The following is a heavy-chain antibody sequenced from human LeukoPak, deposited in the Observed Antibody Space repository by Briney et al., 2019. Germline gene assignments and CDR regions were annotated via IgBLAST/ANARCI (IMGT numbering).Heavy chain of an antibody. CDR1: GFTFSSYD. J-gene: IGHJ4*02. CDR3: AGDKTTGGWYEFDY. V-gene: IGHV3-13*01. Sequence: GGSLRLSCAASGFTFSSYDMHWVRQATGKGLEWVSAIGTAGDTYYPGSVKGRFTISRENAKNSLYLQMNSLRAEDTAVYYCAGDKTTGGWYEFDYWGQGTLVTVSS. D-gene: IGHD6-19*01. CDR2: IGTAGDT.